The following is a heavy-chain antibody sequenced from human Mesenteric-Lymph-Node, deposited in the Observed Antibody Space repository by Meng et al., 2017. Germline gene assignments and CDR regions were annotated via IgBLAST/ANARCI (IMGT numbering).Heavy chain of an antibody. J-gene: IGHJ4*02. CDR2: IYYSGST. V-gene: IGHV4-39*07. CDR3: ARGVVIVATMGGGFDF. CDR1: TFSSYA. D-gene: IGHD5-12*01. Sequence: TFSSYAMSWVRQAPGKGLEWIGSIYYSGSTYYNPSLKSRVTISRDTSKNQFSQKLNSVTAAETAVYYCARGVVIVATMGGGFDFWGQGTRVTVSS.